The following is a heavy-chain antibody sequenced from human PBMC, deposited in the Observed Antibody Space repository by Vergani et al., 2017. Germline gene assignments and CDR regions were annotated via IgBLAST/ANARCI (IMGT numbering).Heavy chain of an antibody. J-gene: IGHJ4*02. CDR2: IIPILGIA. V-gene: IGHV1-69*04. Sequence: QVQLVQSGAEVKKPGSSVKVSCKASGGTFSSYAISWVRQAPGQGLEWMGRIIPILGIANYAQKFQGRVTITADKSPSTAYMELSSLRSEDTAVYYCARDLEVAAAIDYWGQGTLVTVSS. CDR1: GGTFSSYA. CDR3: ARDLEVAAAIDY. D-gene: IGHD6-13*01.